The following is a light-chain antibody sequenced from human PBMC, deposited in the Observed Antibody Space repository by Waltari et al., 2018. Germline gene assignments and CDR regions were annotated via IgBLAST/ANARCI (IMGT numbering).Light chain of an antibody. CDR1: STTITNY. Sequence: QSVLTQPPSASGAPGQEVSISCSGGSTTITNYVFWYRQFPGPAPQLIVYKDYERPSGVPDRFSASKSGTSASLAISGLRSDDEADYYCATWDDSLNGWVFGGGTKLTVL. V-gene: IGLV1-47*01. CDR3: ATWDDSLNGWV. J-gene: IGLJ3*02. CDR2: KDY.